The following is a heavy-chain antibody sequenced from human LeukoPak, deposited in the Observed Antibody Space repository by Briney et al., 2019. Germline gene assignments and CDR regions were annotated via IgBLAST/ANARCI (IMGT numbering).Heavy chain of an antibody. J-gene: IGHJ5*02. V-gene: IGHV1-69*06. Sequence: ASVKVSCKASGGTFSSYAISWVRQAPGQGLEWMGGIIPIFGTANYAQKFQGRVTITADKSTSTAYMELSSLRSEDTAVYYCARGPLILEGDWFDPWGQGTLVTVSP. CDR2: IIPIFGTA. CDR1: GGTFSSYA. CDR3: ARGPLILEGDWFDP. D-gene: IGHD3-3*01.